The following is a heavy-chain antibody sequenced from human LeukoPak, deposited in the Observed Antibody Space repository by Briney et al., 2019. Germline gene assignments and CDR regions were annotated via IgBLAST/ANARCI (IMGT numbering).Heavy chain of an antibody. J-gene: IGHJ4*02. Sequence: SETLSLTCTVSGGSISSSSYYWGWIRQPPGKGLEWIGSMYYSGNTYYNPSLKSRVPISGESSKKQFSLEVSSVTAAARLVYYCARERLRELPFDYWGQGTLVTVSS. CDR1: GGSISSSSYY. V-gene: IGHV4-39*07. D-gene: IGHD3-16*01. CDR3: ARERLRELPFDY. CDR2: MYYSGNT.